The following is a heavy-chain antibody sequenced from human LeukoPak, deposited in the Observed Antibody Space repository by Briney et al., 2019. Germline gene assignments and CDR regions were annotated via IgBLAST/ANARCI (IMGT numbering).Heavy chain of an antibody. CDR2: ISYDGSNK. V-gene: IGHV3-30-3*01. D-gene: IGHD3-3*01. CDR3: ARDPISWAYLEWLSNYYYGMDV. CDR1: GFTFSSYA. Sequence: GGSLRLSCAASGFTFSSYAMHWVRQAPGKGLEWVAVISYDGSNKYYADSVKGRFTISRDNSKNTLYLQMNSLRAEDTAVYYCARDPISWAYLEWLSNYYYGMDVWGQGTTVTVSS. J-gene: IGHJ6*02.